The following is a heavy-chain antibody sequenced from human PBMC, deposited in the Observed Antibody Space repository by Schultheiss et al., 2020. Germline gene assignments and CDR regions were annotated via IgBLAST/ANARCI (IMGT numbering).Heavy chain of an antibody. V-gene: IGHV4-4*08. D-gene: IGHD3-9*01. CDR3: AGGGGPITYYDILTGWLLGAFDI. Sequence: SETLSLTCTVSGGSISSYYWNWIRQPPGKGLEWIGYIFDSGSTNYNPSLKSRVTISVDTSKNQFSLKLSSVTAADTAVYYCAGGGGPITYYDILTGWLLGAFDIWGQGTMVTVSS. J-gene: IGHJ3*02. CDR1: GGSISSYY. CDR2: IFDSGST.